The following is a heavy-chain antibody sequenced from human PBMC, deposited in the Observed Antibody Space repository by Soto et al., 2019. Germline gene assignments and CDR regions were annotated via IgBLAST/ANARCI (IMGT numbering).Heavy chain of an antibody. Sequence: GGSLRLSCAASGFTFSSYSMNWVRQAPGKGLEWVSSISSSSSYIYYADSVKGRFTISRDNAKNSLYLQMNSLRAEDTAVYYCARDERDIVLVPAAMALFDYWGQGTLVTVSS. CDR3: ARDERDIVLVPAAMALFDY. D-gene: IGHD2-2*01. V-gene: IGHV3-21*01. J-gene: IGHJ4*02. CDR1: GFTFSSYS. CDR2: ISSSSSYI.